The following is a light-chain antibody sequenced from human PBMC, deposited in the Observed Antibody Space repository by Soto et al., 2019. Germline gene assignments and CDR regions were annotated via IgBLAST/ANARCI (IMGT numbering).Light chain of an antibody. V-gene: IGLV3-1*01. CDR1: KLGNKY. CDR3: QAWDSSTYV. CDR2: QDS. J-gene: IGLJ1*01. Sequence: SYELTQPPSVSVSPGQTASITCSGAKLGNKYACWYQQKPGRSPVLVIYQDSKRPSGIPERFSGSNSGNTATLTISGTQAMDEADYYCQAWDSSTYVFGTGTKLTVL.